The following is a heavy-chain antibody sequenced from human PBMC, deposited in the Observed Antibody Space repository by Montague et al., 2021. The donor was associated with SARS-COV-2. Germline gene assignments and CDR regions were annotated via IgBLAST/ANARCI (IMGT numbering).Heavy chain of an antibody. CDR3: ARPERHSGYDFFYYYYGMDV. CDR2: ISYDGSNK. Sequence: SVILSCAASGFTFSSYAMHLIRPAPVKGLEWVAVISYDGSNKYYSDSVKVRFTISRDNSKNTLYLQMNSLRAEDTAVYYCARPERHSGYDFFYYYYGMDVWGQGTTVTVSS. CDR1: GFTFSSYA. J-gene: IGHJ6*02. V-gene: IGHV3-30*04. D-gene: IGHD5-12*01.